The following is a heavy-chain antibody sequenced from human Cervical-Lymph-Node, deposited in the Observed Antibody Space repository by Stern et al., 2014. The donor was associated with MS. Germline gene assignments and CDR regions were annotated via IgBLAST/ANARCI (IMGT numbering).Heavy chain of an antibody. CDR2: INHSGST. CDR3: ARDSRGVPNWFDP. Sequence: QVQLQQWGAGLLKPSETLSLTCAVYGGSFSGYYWSWIRQPPGKGLEWIGEINHSGSTNYNPSLKSRVTISVDTSKNQFSLKLSSVTAADTAVYYCARDSRGVPNWFDPWGQGTLVTVSS. D-gene: IGHD2-15*01. V-gene: IGHV4-34*01. J-gene: IGHJ5*02. CDR1: GGSFSGYY.